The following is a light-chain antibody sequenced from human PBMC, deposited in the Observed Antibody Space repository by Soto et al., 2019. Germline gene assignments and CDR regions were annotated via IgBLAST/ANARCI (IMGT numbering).Light chain of an antibody. J-gene: IGLJ1*01. Sequence: SYELTQPPSVSVAPGKTARITCGGNNIGSKSVHWYQQKLGQAPVLVIYYDSDRPSGIPERFSGSNSGNTATLTISRVEAGDEADYYCQVWDSSSDHVFGTGTKVTVL. V-gene: IGLV3-21*04. CDR2: YDS. CDR3: QVWDSSSDHV. CDR1: NIGSKS.